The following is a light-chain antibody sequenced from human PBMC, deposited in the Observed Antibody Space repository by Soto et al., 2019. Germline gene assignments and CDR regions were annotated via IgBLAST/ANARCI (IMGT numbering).Light chain of an antibody. J-gene: IGKJ1*01. CDR3: QQYNNWPPWT. Sequence: EIVMTQSPATLSVSPGEGATLSCRASQNINSNLAWYQQKPGQAPRLLIYRSSTRATDISARFSGSGSGTEFTLTVGSLQSEDFAVYYCQQYNNWPPWTFGQGTKVDIK. CDR2: RSS. V-gene: IGKV3-15*01. CDR1: QNINSN.